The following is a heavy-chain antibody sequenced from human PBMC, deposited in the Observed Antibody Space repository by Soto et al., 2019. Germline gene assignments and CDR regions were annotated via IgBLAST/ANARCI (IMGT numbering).Heavy chain of an antibody. CDR3: ARLGAYYQSLDH. Sequence: PSETLSLTCTLSGGSFSPYCGAWIRQPPGKGLEWIGYIYYGGTTSYNPSLKSRVTITLETSTSQFSLRLTSVTASDTAVYYSARLGAYYQSLDHWGQGTVVTVS. D-gene: IGHD2-21*01. J-gene: IGHJ5*02. CDR2: IYYGGTT. CDR1: GGSFSPYC. V-gene: IGHV4-59*08.